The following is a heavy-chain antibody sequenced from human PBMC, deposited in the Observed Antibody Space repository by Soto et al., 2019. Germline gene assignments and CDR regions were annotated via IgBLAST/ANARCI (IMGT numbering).Heavy chain of an antibody. CDR2: IRSKAYGGTT. V-gene: IGHV3-49*03. Sequence: GGSLRLSCTASGFTFGDYAMSWFRQAPGKGLERVGFIRSKAYGGTTEYAASVKGRFTISRDDSKSIAYLQMNSLKTEDTAVYYCTRVVRSGRPFDYWGQGTLVTVSS. CDR3: TRVVRSGRPFDY. J-gene: IGHJ4*02. CDR1: GFTFGDYA. D-gene: IGHD6-19*01.